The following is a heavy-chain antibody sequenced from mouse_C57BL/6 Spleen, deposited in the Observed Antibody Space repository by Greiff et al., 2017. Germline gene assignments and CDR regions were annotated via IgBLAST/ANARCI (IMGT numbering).Heavy chain of an antibody. V-gene: IGHV5-6*01. Sequence: EVQRVESGGDLVKPGGSLKLSCAASGFTFSSYGMSWVRQTPDKRLEWVATISSGGSYTYYPDSVKGRFTISRDNAKNTLYLQMSSLKSEDTAMYYCARHTPPGEGVHWDYWRKGTTLTVLS. J-gene: IGHJ2*01. CDR3: ARHTPPGEGVHWDY. CDR2: ISSGGSYT. CDR1: GFTFSSYG. D-gene: IGHD5-1*01.